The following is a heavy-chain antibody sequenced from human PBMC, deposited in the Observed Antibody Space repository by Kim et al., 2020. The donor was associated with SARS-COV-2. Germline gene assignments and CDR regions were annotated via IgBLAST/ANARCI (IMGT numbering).Heavy chain of an antibody. J-gene: IGHJ4*02. CDR2: ISGSGGST. V-gene: IGHV3-23*01. CDR3: AKWMLRGVGLQVKDY. Sequence: GGSLRLSCAASGFTFSSYAMSWVRQAPGKGLEWVSTISGSGGSTYYADSVKGRFTISRDNSQNTLYLQMNSLRAEDTAVYYCAKWMLRGVGLQVKDYWGQGTLVTVSS. D-gene: IGHD3-10*01. CDR1: GFTFSSYA.